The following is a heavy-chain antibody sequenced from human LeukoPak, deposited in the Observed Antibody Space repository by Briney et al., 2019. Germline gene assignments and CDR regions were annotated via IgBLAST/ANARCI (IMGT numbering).Heavy chain of an antibody. CDR3: AKKMGTGAFYAFDS. V-gene: IGHV3-23*01. CDR1: GFTFTIYA. Sequence: PGGSLRLSCAASGFTFTIYALTWVRQAPGRGLEWVSIIGGDGVNTYCADSVKGRFTISKDNSKNTLYLQINSLRVEDTAVYFCAKKMGTGAFYAFDSWGQGTLVTVSS. CDR2: IGGDGVNT. D-gene: IGHD2-8*02. J-gene: IGHJ4*02.